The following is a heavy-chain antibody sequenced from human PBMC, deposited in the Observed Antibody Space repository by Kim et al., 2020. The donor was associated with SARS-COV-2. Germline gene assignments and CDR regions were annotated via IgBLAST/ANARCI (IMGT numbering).Heavy chain of an antibody. V-gene: IGHV3-30*18. J-gene: IGHJ6*02. CDR2: ISYDGSNK. CDR3: AKDLSGSSVYYDFWSGYQYYYGMDV. CDR1: GFTFSSYG. Sequence: GGSLRLSCAASGFTFSSYGMHWVRQAPGKGLEWVAVISYDGSNKYYADSVKGRFTISRDNSKNTLYLQMNSLRAEDTAVYYCAKDLSGSSVYYDFWSGYQYYYGMDVWGQGTTVTVSS. D-gene: IGHD3-3*01.